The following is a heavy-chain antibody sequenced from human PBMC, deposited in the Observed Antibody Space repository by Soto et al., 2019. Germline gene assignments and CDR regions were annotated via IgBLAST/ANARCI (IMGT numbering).Heavy chain of an antibody. J-gene: IGHJ6*02. V-gene: IGHV4-31*03. CDR3: ARGSSIAGLYYGMDV. CDR1: GGSISSGGYY. D-gene: IGHD6-6*01. CDR2: NYYSGIT. Sequence: QVQLQESGPGLVKPSQTLSLTCTVSGGSISSGGYYWTWIRQHPGKGLEWLGYNYYSGITYYNPSLKRRATISPDTSKNQFSLKRSSVTAADTAVYYCARGSSIAGLYYGMDVWGQGTTVTVSS.